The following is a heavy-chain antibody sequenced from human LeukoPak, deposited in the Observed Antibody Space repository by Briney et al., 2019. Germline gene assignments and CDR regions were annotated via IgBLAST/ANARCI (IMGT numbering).Heavy chain of an antibody. J-gene: IGHJ6*03. Sequence: GASVKVSCKASGFTFTSSAMQWVRQARGQRLEWIGWIVVGSGNTNYAQKFQERVTITRDMSTSTAYMELSSLRSEDTAVYYCASRGSGWEPRGYYYYYMDVWGKGTTVTVSS. CDR1: GFTFTSSA. D-gene: IGHD4-23*01. V-gene: IGHV1-58*02. CDR3: ASRGSGWEPRGYYYYYMDV. CDR2: IVVGSGNT.